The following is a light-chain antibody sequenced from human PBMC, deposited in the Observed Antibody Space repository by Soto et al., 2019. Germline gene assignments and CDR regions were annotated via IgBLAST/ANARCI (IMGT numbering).Light chain of an antibody. CDR3: QVWDSSSGHPNYV. CDR1: NIGSKS. V-gene: IGLV3-21*02. J-gene: IGLJ1*01. CDR2: DGS. Sequence: SYELTQPPSVSVAPGQTARITCGGNNIGSKSVHWYQQKPGQAPVVVVYDGSDRPSGIPERFSGSNSGNTATLTISKVEAGDEADYYCQVWDSSSGHPNYVFGTGTKVTVL.